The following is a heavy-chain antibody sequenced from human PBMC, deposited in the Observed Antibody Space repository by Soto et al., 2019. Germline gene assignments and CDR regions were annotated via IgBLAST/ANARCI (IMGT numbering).Heavy chain of an antibody. Sequence: GGSLRLSCAASGFTFSSYGMHWVRQAPGKGLEWVAVIWYDGSNKYYADSVKGRFTISRDNSKNTLYLQMNSLRAEDTAVYYCARTSENYAAIFDYWGQGTLVTVSS. V-gene: IGHV3-33*01. D-gene: IGHD1-7*01. CDR2: IWYDGSNK. CDR3: ARTSENYAAIFDY. CDR1: GFTFSSYG. J-gene: IGHJ4*02.